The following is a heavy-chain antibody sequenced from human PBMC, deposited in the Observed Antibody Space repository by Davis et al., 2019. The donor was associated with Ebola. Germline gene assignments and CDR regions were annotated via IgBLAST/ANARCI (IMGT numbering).Heavy chain of an antibody. CDR3: ARAGNYDFWSGYYYYYYMDV. Sequence: GESLKISCAASGFTFSSYWMSWVRQAPGKGLEWVANIKQDGSEKYYVDSVKGRFTISRDNAKNSLYLQMNSLRAEDTAVYYCARAGNYDFWSGYYYYYYMDVWGKGTTVTVSS. V-gene: IGHV3-7*03. CDR1: GFTFSSYW. J-gene: IGHJ6*03. D-gene: IGHD3-3*01. CDR2: IKQDGSEK.